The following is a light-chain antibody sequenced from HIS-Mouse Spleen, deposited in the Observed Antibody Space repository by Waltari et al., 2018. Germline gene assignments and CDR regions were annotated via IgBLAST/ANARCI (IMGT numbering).Light chain of an antibody. Sequence: QSVLTQPPSVSGAPGQRVTISCTGSSFNIGAGYDVPWYQQLPGTAPKLLIYGNSNRPSGVPDRFSGSKSGTSASLAITGLQAEDEADYYCQSYDSSLSGVVFGGGTKLTVL. CDR1: SFNIGAGYD. CDR2: GNS. CDR3: QSYDSSLSGVV. J-gene: IGLJ2*01. V-gene: IGLV1-40*01.